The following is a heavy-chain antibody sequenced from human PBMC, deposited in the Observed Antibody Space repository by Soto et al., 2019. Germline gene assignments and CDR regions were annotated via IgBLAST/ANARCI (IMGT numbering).Heavy chain of an antibody. V-gene: IGHV4-39*01. J-gene: IGHJ4*02. D-gene: IGHD2-8*01. CDR2: VYYRGRS. CDR3: VSQRTSVLTQAYFDY. Sequence: PSETLSLTCTFSCGSVINSNYYWGWIRQSPGKGLEWIGSVYYRGRSYSKSSVKSRVTISVDTSKNQFSLNLNSVTASDTAVYYCVSQRTSVLTQAYFDYWGPGALVTVS. CDR1: CGSVINSNYY.